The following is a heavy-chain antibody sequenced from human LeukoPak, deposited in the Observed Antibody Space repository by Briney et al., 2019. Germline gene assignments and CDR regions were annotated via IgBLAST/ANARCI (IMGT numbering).Heavy chain of an antibody. J-gene: IGHJ4*02. V-gene: IGHV1-46*01. CDR1: GYTFTSYY. D-gene: IGHD6-19*01. CDR3: ARGHPSATGYSSGWYFHY. CDR2: INPSADST. Sequence: ASVKVSCKASGYTFTSYYIHWVRQAPGQGLEWMGIINPSADSTNYAQKLQGRVTMTRDMSTSTVYMDLSSLTSEDTAVYYCARGHPSATGYSSGWYFHYWGQGTLVTVSS.